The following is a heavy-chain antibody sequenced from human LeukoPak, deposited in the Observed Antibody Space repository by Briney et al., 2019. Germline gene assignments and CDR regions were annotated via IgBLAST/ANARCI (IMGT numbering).Heavy chain of an antibody. CDR3: AREYYYGSGSLYGMDV. V-gene: IGHV3-30*03. J-gene: IGHJ6*02. Sequence: GRSLRLSCAASGIIFNSYGMHWVRQAPGKGLEWVAVISYDGSNKYYADSVKGRFTISRDNSKNTLYLQMNSLRAEDTAVYYCAREYYYGSGSLYGMDVWGQGTTVTVSS. CDR2: ISYDGSNK. CDR1: GIIFNSYG. D-gene: IGHD3-10*01.